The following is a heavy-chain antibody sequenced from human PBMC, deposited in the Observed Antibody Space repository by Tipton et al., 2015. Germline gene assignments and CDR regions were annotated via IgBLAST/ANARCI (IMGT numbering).Heavy chain of an antibody. CDR3: AELGSGGFDP. D-gene: IGHD6-19*01. V-gene: IGHV4-59*01. CDR2: IYYSGTP. CDR1: GGSMSSNY. Sequence: TLSLTCTVSGGSMSSNYWSWIRQPPGKGLEWIGYIYYSGTPNYNPSLKSRVTFSVDTSKNQFYLILRSVTAADTAVYYCAELGSGGFDPWGQGTLVTVSA. J-gene: IGHJ5*02.